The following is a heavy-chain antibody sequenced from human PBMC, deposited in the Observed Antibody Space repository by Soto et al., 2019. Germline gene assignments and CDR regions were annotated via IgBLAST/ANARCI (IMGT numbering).Heavy chain of an antibody. Sequence: GGSLRLSCAASGFTFSSYSINWVRQAPGKGLEWVSYISSSSSTIYYADSVKGRFTISRDNAKNTLYLQMNSLRAEDTALYYCASYYGSGSYYKSFDYWGQGTLVTVSS. J-gene: IGHJ4*02. CDR3: ASYYGSGSYYKSFDY. CDR2: ISSSSSTI. CDR1: GFTFSSYS. V-gene: IGHV3-48*04. D-gene: IGHD3-10*01.